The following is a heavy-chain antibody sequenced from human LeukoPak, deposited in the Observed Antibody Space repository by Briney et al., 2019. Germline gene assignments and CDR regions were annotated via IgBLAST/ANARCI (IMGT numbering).Heavy chain of an antibody. V-gene: IGHV3-23*01. CDR3: AKILQWLVRNRAFDY. D-gene: IGHD6-19*01. CDR2: ISGSGRTT. J-gene: IGHJ4*02. Sequence: GGSLRLSCAASGFTFSNYAMSWVRQAPGKGLEWVSGISGSGRTTYYADSVKGRFTISRDNFRNTLYLQMNSLRAEDTAVYYCAKILQWLVRNRAFDYWGQGTLATVSS. CDR1: GFTFSNYA.